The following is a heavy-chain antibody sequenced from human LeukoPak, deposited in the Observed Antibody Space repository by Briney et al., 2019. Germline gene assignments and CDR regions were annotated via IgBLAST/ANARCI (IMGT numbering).Heavy chain of an antibody. V-gene: IGHV5-51*01. Sequence: GESLKISCKGSGHSFTNYWIGWVRQMARRGLEWMGIIYPDDSDTRYSPSFQGQVTISADKSISTAYLQWSSLKASDTAMYYCARRKYCSGGSCHGYYYYGMDVWGQGTTVTVSS. J-gene: IGHJ6*02. CDR2: IYPDDSDT. D-gene: IGHD2-15*01. CDR1: GHSFTNYW. CDR3: ARRKYCSGGSCHGYYYYGMDV.